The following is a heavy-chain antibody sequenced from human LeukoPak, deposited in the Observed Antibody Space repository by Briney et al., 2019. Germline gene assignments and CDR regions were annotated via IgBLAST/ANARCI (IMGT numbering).Heavy chain of an antibody. CDR2: ISGSGGGT. D-gene: IGHD1-7*01. J-gene: IGHJ5*02. CDR3: AKASDNWNYENWFDP. V-gene: IGHV3-23*01. CDR1: GFTFSSYG. Sequence: GGSLRLSCAASGFTFSSYGMSWVRQAPGKGLEWVSGISGSGGGTYYADSVKGRSTISRDNSKNTRDMQMNSVRAEDTAVYYCAKASDNWNYENWFDPWGQGTLVTVSS.